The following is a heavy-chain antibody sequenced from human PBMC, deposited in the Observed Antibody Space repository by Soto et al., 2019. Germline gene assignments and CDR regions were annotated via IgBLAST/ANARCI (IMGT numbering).Heavy chain of an antibody. J-gene: IGHJ5*02. CDR3: ARVPDR. V-gene: IGHV4-4*02. Sequence: PSETLSLTCVVSGGSISSTNWWTWVRQPPGKRLEWIGEIYHNGSPTYSPSLRSRATISVDRSKNQFSLKLSSVPAADTAVYYCARVPDRWGQGTLVTVAS. CDR2: IYHNGSP. CDR1: GGSISSTNW. D-gene: IGHD2-2*01.